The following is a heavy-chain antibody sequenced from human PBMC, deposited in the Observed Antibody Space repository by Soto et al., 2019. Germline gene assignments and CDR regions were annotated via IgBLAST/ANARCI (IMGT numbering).Heavy chain of an antibody. Sequence: EVQLLESGGGLVQPGGSLRLSCAASGFTFSSYAMSWVRQAPGKGLEWVSAISGSGGSTYYADSVKGRFTISRDNSKNTLYLQMSSLRAEVTAVYYCAKSQGGGPDAFDIWGQGTMVTVSS. V-gene: IGHV3-23*01. CDR2: ISGSGGST. D-gene: IGHD3-16*01. J-gene: IGHJ3*02. CDR3: AKSQGGGPDAFDI. CDR1: GFTFSSYA.